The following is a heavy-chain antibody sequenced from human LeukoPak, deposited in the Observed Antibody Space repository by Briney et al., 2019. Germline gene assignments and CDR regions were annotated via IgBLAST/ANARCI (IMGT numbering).Heavy chain of an antibody. CDR1: GGSFSGYY. D-gene: IGHD3-10*01. V-gene: IGHV4-34*01. J-gene: IGHJ4*02. Sequence: SETLSLTCAVYGGSFSGYYWSWIRQPPGKGLEWIGSIYYSGTTYYNPSLKSRVTISVDTSKNQFSLKLSSVTAADTALYYCAKHYMGSSYNHGLDCWGQGTLVTVPS. CDR3: AKHYMGSSYNHGLDC. CDR2: IYYSGTT.